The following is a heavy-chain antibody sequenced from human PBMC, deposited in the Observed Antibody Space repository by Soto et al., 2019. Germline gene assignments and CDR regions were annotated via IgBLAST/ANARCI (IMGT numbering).Heavy chain of an antibody. D-gene: IGHD3-22*01. CDR1: GFTFSDHH. Sequence: LRLSCAASGFTFSDHHMDWVRQAPGKGLEWVGRARNKANSYTTAYAASVKGRFTISRDDSKNSLSLQMNSLKTEDTAVYYCARDLDSSGYSHDGFDYWGQGTQVTVPS. CDR2: ARNKANSYTT. CDR3: ARDLDSSGYSHDGFDY. V-gene: IGHV3-72*01. J-gene: IGHJ4*02.